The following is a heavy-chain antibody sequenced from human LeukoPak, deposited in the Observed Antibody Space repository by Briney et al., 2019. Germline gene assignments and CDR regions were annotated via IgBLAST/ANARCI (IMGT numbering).Heavy chain of an antibody. CDR2: MYTSGST. CDR3: ARDRWTYFYDSSGYYPDAFDI. J-gene: IGHJ3*02. V-gene: IGHV4-61*02. CDR1: GGSISSGSYY. D-gene: IGHD3-22*01. Sequence: SQTLSLTCTVSGGSISSGSYYWSWIRQPAGKGLEWIGRMYTSGSTNYNPSLKSRVTISVDTSKNQFSLKLSSVTAADTAVYYCARDRWTYFYDSSGYYPDAFDIWGQGTMVTVSS.